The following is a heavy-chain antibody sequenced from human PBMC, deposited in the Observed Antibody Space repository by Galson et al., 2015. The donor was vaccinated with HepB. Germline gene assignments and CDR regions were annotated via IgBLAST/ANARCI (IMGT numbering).Heavy chain of an antibody. CDR3: AKDLQYSSGWYGAFDI. D-gene: IGHD6-19*01. V-gene: IGHV3-9*01. CDR1: GFTFDDYA. J-gene: IGHJ3*02. CDR2: ISWNSGSI. Sequence: SLRLSCAASGFTFDDYAMHWVRQAPGKGLEWVSGISWNSGSIGYADSVKGRFTIPRDNAKNSLYLQMNSLRAEDTALYYCAKDLQYSSGWYGAFDIWGQGTMVTVSS.